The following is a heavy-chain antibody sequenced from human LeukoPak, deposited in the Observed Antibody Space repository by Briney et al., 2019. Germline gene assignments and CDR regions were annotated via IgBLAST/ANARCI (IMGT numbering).Heavy chain of an antibody. Sequence: SETLSLTCTVSGGSVSNYYWSWIRQPAGKGLEWIGRTYISGSTNYNPSLKGRVSVSIDTSENQFSLKLSSVTAADTAVYYCATDRGYTYGLWFFDYWGQGTRVTVSS. CDR1: GGSVSNYY. V-gene: IGHV4-4*07. CDR2: TYISGST. CDR3: ATDRGYTYGLWFFDY. D-gene: IGHD5-18*01. J-gene: IGHJ4*02.